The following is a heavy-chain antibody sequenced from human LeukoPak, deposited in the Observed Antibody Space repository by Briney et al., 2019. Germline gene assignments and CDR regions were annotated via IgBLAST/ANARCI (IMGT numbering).Heavy chain of an antibody. CDR2: ITDSGDST. D-gene: IGHD1-1*01. Sequence: GGSLRLSCASSGFTFNKYAMSWVRRAPGKGLEWVSSITDSGDSTYCADSVKGRFTISRDNSKNTLYLQMSSLRAEDTAVYYCARDYPTPGIVTIFDYWGQGSLVTVSS. CDR1: GFTFNKYA. J-gene: IGHJ4*02. CDR3: ARDYPTPGIVTIFDY. V-gene: IGHV3-23*01.